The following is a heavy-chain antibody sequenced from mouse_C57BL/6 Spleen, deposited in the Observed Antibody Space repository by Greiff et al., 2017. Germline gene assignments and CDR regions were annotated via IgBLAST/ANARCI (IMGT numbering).Heavy chain of an antibody. J-gene: IGHJ4*01. CDR1: GYAFSSSW. CDR2: IYPGDGDT. D-gene: IGHD1-1*01. CDR3: AGPLFDYDGSSYYAMDY. Sequence: QVQLQQSGPELVKPGASVKISCKASGYAFSSSWMNWVKQRPGKGLEWIGRIYPGDGDTNYNGKFKGKDTLTAAKSASKAYMQLSRLPSEDSAVYFCAGPLFDYDGSSYYAMDYWGQGTSVTVSS. V-gene: IGHV1-82*01.